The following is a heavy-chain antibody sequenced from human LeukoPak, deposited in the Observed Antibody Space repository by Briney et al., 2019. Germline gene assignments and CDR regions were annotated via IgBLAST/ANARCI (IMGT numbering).Heavy chain of an antibody. CDR3: ARDRTVN. D-gene: IGHD4-11*01. V-gene: IGHV3-21*01. CDR1: GFTFSTYN. CDR2: ITSSSTYI. Sequence: PGGSLRLSCAASGFTFSTYNMNWVRQAPGKGLEWVSSITSSSTYIYYADSVKGRFTISRDNAKNSLYLQMNSLRAEDTAVYYCARDRTVNWGQGTLVTVSS. J-gene: IGHJ4*02.